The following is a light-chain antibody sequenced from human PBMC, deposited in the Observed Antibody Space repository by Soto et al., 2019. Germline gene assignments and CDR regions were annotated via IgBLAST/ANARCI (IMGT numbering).Light chain of an antibody. CDR3: SSFATTDTPMV. Sequence: QSALTQPASVSGSPGQSITISCTGTSSDVGGYNHVSWYQQHPGEAPQLMIYDVSSRPSGVSNRFSGSKSADTASLTISGLQAEDEADYYCSSFATTDTPMVFGGGTKLTVL. V-gene: IGLV2-14*03. CDR2: DVS. J-gene: IGLJ2*01. CDR1: SSDVGGYNH.